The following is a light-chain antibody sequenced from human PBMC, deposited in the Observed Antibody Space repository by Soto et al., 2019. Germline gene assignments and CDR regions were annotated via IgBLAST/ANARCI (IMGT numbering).Light chain of an antibody. V-gene: IGLV4-69*01. J-gene: IGLJ2*01. Sequence: QSVLTQSPSASASLGASVKVTCTLSSGHSNYAIAWHQQQPEKGPRYLMKLNSDGSHSKGDGIPDRFSGSSSGAERYLTISSLQSEDEADYYCQTWGTGIVVFGGGNKVTVL. CDR2: LNSDGSH. CDR1: SGHSNYA. CDR3: QTWGTGIVV.